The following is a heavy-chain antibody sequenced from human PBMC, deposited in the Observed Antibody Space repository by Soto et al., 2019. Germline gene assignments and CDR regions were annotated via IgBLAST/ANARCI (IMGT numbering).Heavy chain of an antibody. Sequence: SETLSLTCAVYGGSFSGYYWSWIRQPPGKGLEWIGEINHSGSTNYNPSLKSRVTISVDTSKNQFSLKLSSVTAGDTAVYFAVGRGLNYYSYSRDVGGKGPRSPSP. CDR3: VGRGLNYYSYSRDV. CDR2: INHSGST. V-gene: IGHV4-34*01. CDR1: GGSFSGYY. J-gene: IGHJ6*03. D-gene: IGHD2-2*01.